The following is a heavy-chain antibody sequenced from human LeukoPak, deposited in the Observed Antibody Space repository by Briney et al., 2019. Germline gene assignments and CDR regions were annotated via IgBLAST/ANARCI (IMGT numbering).Heavy chain of an antibody. CDR2: ISAYSGHT. CDR1: GYTFTNYG. D-gene: IGHD2-2*02. V-gene: IGHV1-18*01. CDR3: ARQVGGYCSSTSCYNYYYGMDV. J-gene: IGHJ6*02. Sequence: ASVKVSCKASGYTFTNYGISWLRQAPGQGPEWMGWISAYSGHTNYVQKLQGRVTMTTDTSTSTAYMELRSLRSDDTAVYYCARQVGGYCSSTSCYNYYYGMDVWGQGTTVTVSS.